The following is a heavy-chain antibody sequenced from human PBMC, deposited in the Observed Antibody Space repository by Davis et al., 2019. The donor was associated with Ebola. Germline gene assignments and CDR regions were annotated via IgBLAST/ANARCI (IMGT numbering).Heavy chain of an antibody. D-gene: IGHD6-13*01. J-gene: IGHJ4*02. CDR3: ARRSEAGTVAGEKFDY. V-gene: IGHV5-51*01. Sequence: GESLKISCKGSGSSFTSYWIGWVRQMPGKGLEWMGIIYPGDSDTRYSPSFQGQVTISADKSISTAYLQWSSLKASDTAMYYCARRSEAGTVAGEKFDYWGQGTLVTVSS. CDR2: IYPGDSDT. CDR1: GSSFTSYW.